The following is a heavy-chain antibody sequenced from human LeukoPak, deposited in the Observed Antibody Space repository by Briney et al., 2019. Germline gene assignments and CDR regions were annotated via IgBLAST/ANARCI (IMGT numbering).Heavy chain of an antibody. CDR3: ARADRLHGGPYLIGP. J-gene: IGHJ5*02. CDR1: GGTFSSYA. D-gene: IGHD2-21*01. V-gene: IGHV1-2*02. CDR2: INPNSGGT. Sequence: ASVKVSCKASGGTFSSYAISWVRQAPGQGLEWMGWINPNSGGTSSAQKFQGRVTMTRDTSITTVYMEVRWLTSDDTAIYYCARADRLHGGPYLIGPWGLGTLVTVSS.